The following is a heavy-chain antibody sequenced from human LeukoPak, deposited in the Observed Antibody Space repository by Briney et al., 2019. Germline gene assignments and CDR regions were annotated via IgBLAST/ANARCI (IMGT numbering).Heavy chain of an antibody. D-gene: IGHD6-19*01. CDR3: ARHPSAVAGKTFDC. CDR1: DGSLRTYY. Sequence: SETLSLTCTVSDGSLRTYYWSWIRQPPGKGLEWIGYIYYTGSTNYNPSLKSRATISVDASNNQFSLKLSSVTAADTAVYYCARHPSAVAGKTFDCWGQGTLVTVSS. V-gene: IGHV4-59*08. J-gene: IGHJ4*02. CDR2: IYYTGST.